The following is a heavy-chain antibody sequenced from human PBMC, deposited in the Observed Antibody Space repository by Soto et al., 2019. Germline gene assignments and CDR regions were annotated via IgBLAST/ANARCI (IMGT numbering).Heavy chain of an antibody. CDR3: ARDYYDSSGYYNAFDI. CDR1: GYTFTGYY. D-gene: IGHD3-22*01. CDR2: INTNSGGT. V-gene: IGHV1-2*02. Sequence: GASVKVSCKASGYTFTGYYMHWVRQAPGQGLEWMGWINTNSGGTNYAQKFQGRVTMTRDTSIRTAYMELSRLRSDDTAVYYCARDYYDSSGYYNAFDIWGQGTMVTVSS. J-gene: IGHJ3*02.